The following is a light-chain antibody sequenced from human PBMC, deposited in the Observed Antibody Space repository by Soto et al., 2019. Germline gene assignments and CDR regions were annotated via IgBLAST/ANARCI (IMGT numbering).Light chain of an antibody. J-gene: IGLJ1*01. CDR1: TSDVVGYNY. CDR2: EVS. V-gene: IGLV2-14*01. Sequence: QSALTQPASVSGSPGQSITISCTGTTSDVVGYNYVSWYQQHTDKAPKLLIFEVSNRPSGVSDRFSGSKSGNTASLTISGLQAEDEADYYCSSYTSSNPYGFGTGTKLTVL. CDR3: SSYTSSNPYG.